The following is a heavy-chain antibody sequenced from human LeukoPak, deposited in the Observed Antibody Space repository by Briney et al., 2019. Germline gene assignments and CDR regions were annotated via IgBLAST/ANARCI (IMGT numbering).Heavy chain of an antibody. J-gene: IGHJ5*02. Sequence: SETLSLTCTVSGGSTSSYYWSWIRQPPGKGLEWIGYIYYSGSTNYNPSLKSRVTMSVDTSKNQFSLKLSSVTAADTAVYYCARQVESEFDPWGQGTLVTVSS. CDR3: ARQVESEFDP. CDR1: GGSTSSYY. CDR2: IYYSGST. V-gene: IGHV4-59*08.